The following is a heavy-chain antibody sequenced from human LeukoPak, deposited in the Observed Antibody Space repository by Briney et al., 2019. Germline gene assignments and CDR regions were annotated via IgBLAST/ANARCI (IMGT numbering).Heavy chain of an antibody. D-gene: IGHD3-22*01. V-gene: IGHV1-2*02. CDR2: INPNSGGT. Sequence: ASVRVSCKASGYTFTGYYMHWVRQAPGQGLEWMGWINPNSGGTNYAQKFQGRVTMTRDTSISTAYMELSRLRSDDTAVYYCARAGYYYDSSGAFDTWGQGTMVTVSS. J-gene: IGHJ3*02. CDR1: GYTFTGYY. CDR3: ARAGYYYDSSGAFDT.